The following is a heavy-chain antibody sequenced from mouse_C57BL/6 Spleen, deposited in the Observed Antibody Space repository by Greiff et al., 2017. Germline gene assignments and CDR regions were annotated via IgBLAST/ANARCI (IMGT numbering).Heavy chain of an antibody. V-gene: IGHV1-12*01. J-gene: IGHJ4*01. D-gene: IGHD2-4*01. Sequence: QVQLQQSGAELVRPGASVKMSCKASGYTFTSYYMHWVKQTPRQGLEWIGAINPGNGYTYYNQKFKGKATLTVDKSSSTAYMQLSSLASEDSADYVCAREYDDDGYYAMDDWGTGTSVTVSS. CDR2: INPGNGYT. CDR1: GYTFTSYY. CDR3: AREYDDDGYYAMDD.